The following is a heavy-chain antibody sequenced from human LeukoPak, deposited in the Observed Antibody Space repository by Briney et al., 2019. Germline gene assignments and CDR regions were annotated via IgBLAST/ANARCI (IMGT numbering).Heavy chain of an antibody. D-gene: IGHD3-3*01. CDR1: GFTFSSYA. J-gene: IGHJ6*03. CDR2: ISGSGGST. V-gene: IGHV3-23*01. CDR3: AKGQRAFYDFWSGYMDV. Sequence: GGSLRLSCAASGFTFSSYAMSWVRQAPGKGLEWVSAISGSGGSTYYADSVKGRFTISRDNSKNTLYLQMNSLRAEDTAVYYCAKGQRAFYDFWSGYMDVWGKGTTVTVSS.